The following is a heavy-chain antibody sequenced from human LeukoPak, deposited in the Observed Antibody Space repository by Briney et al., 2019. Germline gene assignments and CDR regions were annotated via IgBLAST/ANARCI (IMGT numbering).Heavy chain of an antibody. Sequence: SETLSLTCTVSGDFISTYYWSWIRQPPGKGLEWIGYVYYTGSTNYYPSLKGRVTISVDTSKNQFFLKLSSVTAADTAMYYCARASIRYYDSSAYSHWGQGALVTVSS. J-gene: IGHJ4*02. CDR1: GDFISTYY. CDR2: VYYTGST. D-gene: IGHD3-22*01. CDR3: ARASIRYYDSSAYSH. V-gene: IGHV4-59*01.